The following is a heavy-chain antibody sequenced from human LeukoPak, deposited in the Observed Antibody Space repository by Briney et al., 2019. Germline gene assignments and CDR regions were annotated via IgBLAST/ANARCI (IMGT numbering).Heavy chain of an antibody. D-gene: IGHD6-25*01. J-gene: IGHJ4*02. CDR3: TAGRSDYFDF. V-gene: IGHV4-39*01. Sequence: SDTLSLTCTVSGGSISSSSYYWGWIRQPPGKGLEWIGSIYYSGSTYYNPSLKSRVTISVDTSKNQFSLKLSSVTAADTAVYYCTAGRSDYFDFWGQGTLVTVSS. CDR1: GGSISSSSYY. CDR2: IYYSGST.